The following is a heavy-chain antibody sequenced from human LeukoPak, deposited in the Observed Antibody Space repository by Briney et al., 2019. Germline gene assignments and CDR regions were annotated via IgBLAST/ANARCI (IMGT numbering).Heavy chain of an antibody. V-gene: IGHV1-69*13. CDR2: IIPIFGTA. J-gene: IGHJ4*02. D-gene: IGHD2-2*02. CDR1: GGTFSSYA. Sequence: ASVKVSGKASGGTFSSYAISWVRQAPGQGLEWMGGIIPIFGTANYAQKFQGRVTITADESTSTAYMELSSLRSEDTAVYYCARGYCSSTSCYSRQAYYFDYWGQGTLVTVSS. CDR3: ARGYCSSTSCYSRQAYYFDY.